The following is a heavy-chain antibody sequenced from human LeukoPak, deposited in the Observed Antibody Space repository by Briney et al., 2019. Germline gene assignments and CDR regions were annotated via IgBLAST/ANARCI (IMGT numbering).Heavy chain of an antibody. J-gene: IGHJ3*02. V-gene: IGHV6-1*01. CDR3: ARVGVEFSSGAAFDI. D-gene: IGHD6-25*01. Sequence: SQTLSLTCVISGDSVSSNSAAWNWIRQSPSRGLEWLGRTYYRSKWSKDYAVSVKSRITINPDTSKNQFSLQLNSVTPEDTAVYYCARVGVEFSSGAAFDIWGQGTMVTVSS. CDR1: GDSVSSNSAA. CDR2: TYYRSKWSK.